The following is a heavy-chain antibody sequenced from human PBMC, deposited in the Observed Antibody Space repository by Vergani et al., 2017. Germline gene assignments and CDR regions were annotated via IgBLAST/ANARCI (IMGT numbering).Heavy chain of an antibody. V-gene: IGHV3-23*01. Sequence: EVQLLQSGGGVIQPGGSVRLSCAASGFTFSACPMTWVRQAPGKGLEWVSAISARYPSTYYADSVRGRFTISRDNSKNTLYLQMNRLRPEDTAVYYCATAGAAYCRGASCYDFFEYWGKGTLVTVAS. J-gene: IGHJ4*02. CDR2: ISARYPST. CDR3: ATAGAAYCRGASCYDFFEY. CDR1: GFTFSACP. D-gene: IGHD2-15*01.